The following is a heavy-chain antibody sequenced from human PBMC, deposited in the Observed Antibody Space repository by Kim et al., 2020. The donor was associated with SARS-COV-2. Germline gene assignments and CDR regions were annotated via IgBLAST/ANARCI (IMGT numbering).Heavy chain of an antibody. CDR3: ARDIVVVPAAPDV. D-gene: IGHD2-2*01. Sequence: GGSLRLSCAASGFTFSSYAMHWVRQAPGKGLEWVAVISYDGSNKYYADSVKGRFTISRDNSKNTLYLQMNSLRAEDTAVYYCARDIVVVPAAPDVWGQGTTVTVSS. J-gene: IGHJ6*02. CDR2: ISYDGSNK. V-gene: IGHV3-30-3*01. CDR1: GFTFSSYA.